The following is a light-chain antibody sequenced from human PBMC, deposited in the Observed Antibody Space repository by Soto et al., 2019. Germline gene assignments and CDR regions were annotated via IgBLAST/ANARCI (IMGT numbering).Light chain of an antibody. CDR2: GAL. CDR1: QSIRSSS. CDR3: LCQLFGQSPVYT. V-gene: IGKV3-20*01. Sequence: EIVLTQSPGTLSLSPGERATLSCRASQSIRSSSLAWYQQKPGQAPRLLMSGALNRATGFPDRFDGSRSGTDFTLTIRRLEPEDFAVYYWLCQLFGQSPVYTFGQWNKVEIK. J-gene: IGKJ2*01.